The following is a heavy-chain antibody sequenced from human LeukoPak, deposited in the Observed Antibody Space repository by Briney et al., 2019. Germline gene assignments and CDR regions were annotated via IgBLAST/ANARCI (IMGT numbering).Heavy chain of an antibody. Sequence: GGSLRLSCAASGFTFSSYAMSWVRQAPGKGLEWVSAISGSGGSTYYADSVKGRFTISRDNSKNTLYLQVNSLRAEDTAVYYCAKGSDSSGYLYYFDYWGQGTLVTVSS. V-gene: IGHV3-23*01. CDR2: ISGSGGST. J-gene: IGHJ4*02. CDR1: GFTFSSYA. D-gene: IGHD3-22*01. CDR3: AKGSDSSGYLYYFDY.